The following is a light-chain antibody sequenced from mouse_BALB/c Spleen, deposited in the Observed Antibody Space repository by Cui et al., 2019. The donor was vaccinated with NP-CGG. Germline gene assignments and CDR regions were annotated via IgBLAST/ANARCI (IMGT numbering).Light chain of an antibody. Sequence: QAVLTPGSAPTTSPGETVTLTCRSSTGAVTTSNYANWVQEKPDHLFTGLIGGTNNRAPGVPARFSGSLIGDKAALTVTGAQTEDEAIYFCALWYSNHWVFGGGTKLTVL. CDR3: ALWYSNHWV. V-gene: IGLV1*01. CDR1: TGAVTTSNY. J-gene: IGLJ1*01. CDR2: GTN.